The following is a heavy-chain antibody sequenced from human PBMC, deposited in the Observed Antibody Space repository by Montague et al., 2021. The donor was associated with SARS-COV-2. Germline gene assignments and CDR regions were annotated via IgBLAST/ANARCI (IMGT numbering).Heavy chain of an antibody. Sequence: SLSLSLSASGFTVSTNYMSWVRQAPGKGLEWISVIYSGGDTYYADSVKGRFTISRDNSKNTLYLQMNSLRAEDTAVYYCARGGGLRNYGMDVWGQGTTVTVSS. CDR3: ARGGGLRNYGMDV. CDR1: GFTVSTNY. CDR2: IYSGGDT. V-gene: IGHV3-53*01. J-gene: IGHJ6*02. D-gene: IGHD5-12*01.